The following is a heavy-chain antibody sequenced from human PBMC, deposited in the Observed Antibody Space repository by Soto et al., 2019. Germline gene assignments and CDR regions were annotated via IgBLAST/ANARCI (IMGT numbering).Heavy chain of an antibody. J-gene: IGHJ4*02. CDR1: GFTFSSYS. V-gene: IGHV3-21*01. Sequence: GGSLRLSCAASGFTFSSYSMNWVRQAPGKGLEWVSSISSSSSYIYYADSVKGRFTISRDNAKNSLYLQMNSLRAEDTAVYYCARGRDYYGSGSYYYGGYWGQGTLVTVSS. CDR3: ARGRDYYGSGSYYYGGY. D-gene: IGHD3-10*01. CDR2: ISSSSSYI.